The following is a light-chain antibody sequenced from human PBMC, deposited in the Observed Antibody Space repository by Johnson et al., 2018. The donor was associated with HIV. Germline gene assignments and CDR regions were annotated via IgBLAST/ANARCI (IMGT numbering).Light chain of an antibody. CDR3: GTWDSSLSAYV. J-gene: IGLJ1*01. Sequence: QSVLTQPPSVSAAPGQKVTISCSGSSSNIGNNSVSWCQRLPGTAPKLLIHDTDERPPGIPDRFSGSKSGTSATLGVTGLQTGGEADYFCGTWDSSLSAYVFGTGTKVTVL. V-gene: IGLV1-51*01. CDR1: SSNIGNNS. CDR2: DTD.